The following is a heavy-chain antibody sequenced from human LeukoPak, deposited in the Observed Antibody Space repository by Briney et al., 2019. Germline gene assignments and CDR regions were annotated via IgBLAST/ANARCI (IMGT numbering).Heavy chain of an antibody. CDR3: ARGGDILTGYYIEYYYYMDV. CDR1: GGSFSGYY. CDR2: INHSGST. D-gene: IGHD3-9*01. V-gene: IGHV4-34*01. Sequence: PSETLSLTCAVYGGSFSGYYWSWIRQPPGKGLEWIGEINHSGSTNYNPSLKSRVTISVDTSKNQFSLKLSSVTAADTAVYYCARGGDILTGYYIEYYYYMDVRGKGTTVTVSS. J-gene: IGHJ6*03.